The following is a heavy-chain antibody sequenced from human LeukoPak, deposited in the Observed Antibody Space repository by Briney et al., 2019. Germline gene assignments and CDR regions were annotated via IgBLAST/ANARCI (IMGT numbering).Heavy chain of an antibody. CDR1: GFTFSDYY. D-gene: IGHD3-3*01. CDR3: ARDLGVLRFLEWLSQKGAFDI. CDR2: ISSSGSTI. Sequence: GGSLRLSCAASGFTFSDYYMSWIRQALGKGLEWVSYISSSGSTIYYADSVKGRFTISRDNAKNSLYLQMNSLRAEDTAVYYCARDLGVLRFLEWLSQKGAFDIWGQGTMVTVSS. J-gene: IGHJ3*02. V-gene: IGHV3-11*04.